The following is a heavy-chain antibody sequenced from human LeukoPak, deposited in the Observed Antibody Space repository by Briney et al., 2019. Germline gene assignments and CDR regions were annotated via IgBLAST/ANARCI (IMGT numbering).Heavy chain of an antibody. D-gene: IGHD2-15*01. CDR1: GYTFTSYG. CDR2: ISAYNGNT. J-gene: IGHJ4*02. V-gene: IGHV1-18*01. Sequence: GASVKVSCKASGYTFTSYGISWVRQAPGQGLEWMGWISAYNGNTNYAPKRQGRVTMTTDTSTSTAYMELRSLRSDDTAVYYCAREVVVVAATQRYFDYWGQGTLVTVSS. CDR3: AREVVVVAATQRYFDY.